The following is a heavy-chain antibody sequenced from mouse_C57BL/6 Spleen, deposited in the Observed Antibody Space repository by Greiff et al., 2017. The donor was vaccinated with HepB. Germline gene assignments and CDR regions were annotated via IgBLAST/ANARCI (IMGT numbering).Heavy chain of an antibody. V-gene: IGHV1-18*01. CDR1: GYTFTDYN. CDR2: INPNNGGT. D-gene: IGHD4-1*01. Sequence: VQLQQSGPELVKPGASVKIPCKASGYTFTDYNMDWVKQSHGKSLEWIGDINPNNGGTIYNQKFKGKATLTVDKSSSTAYMEVRSLTSEDTAVYYCARRGWDPFTYWGQGTLVTVSA. J-gene: IGHJ3*01. CDR3: ARRGWDPFTY.